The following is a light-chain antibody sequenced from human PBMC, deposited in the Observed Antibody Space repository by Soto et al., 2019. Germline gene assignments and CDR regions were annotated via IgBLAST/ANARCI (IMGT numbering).Light chain of an antibody. Sequence: EIVMTQSPATLPVSPGERAARSCSASQSISSNLAWYQQKPGQPPRLLIYDTSTRATGIPARFSGSGSGTEFTLIISSLQSEDFAVYYCHQYNNWPTVGGGTKVEIK. J-gene: IGKJ4*01. CDR2: DTS. CDR1: QSISSN. V-gene: IGKV3-15*01. CDR3: HQYNNWPT.